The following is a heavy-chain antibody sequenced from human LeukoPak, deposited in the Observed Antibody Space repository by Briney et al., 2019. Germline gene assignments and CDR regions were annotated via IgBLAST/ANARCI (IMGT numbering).Heavy chain of an antibody. D-gene: IGHD4-17*01. CDR1: GFTFSSHA. CDR3: AKELRPNDY. V-gene: IGHV3-23*01. Sequence: GSLRLSCAASGFTFSSHAMRWVRQAPGRGLEWVSSIDISGSNAYYADSVKGRFTISRDNSRNTLYLQMDSLRAEDSAIYYCAKELRPNDYWGQGTLVTVSS. CDR2: IDISGSNA. J-gene: IGHJ4*02.